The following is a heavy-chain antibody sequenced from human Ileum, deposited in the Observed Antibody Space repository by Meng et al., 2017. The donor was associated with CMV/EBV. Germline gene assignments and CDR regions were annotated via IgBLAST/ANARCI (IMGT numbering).Heavy chain of an antibody. CDR2: INPNSGGT. CDR3: ARGGRGGDYYGMDV. V-gene: IGHV1-2*02. CDR1: GYTFAAYY. Sequence: ASVKVSCKASGYTFAAYYIHWVRQAPGQGLEWMGWINPNSGGTNNAQKFQGRVTMTRDTSISTAFMDLSSLISDDTAVYYCARGGRGGDYYGMDVWGQGTTVTVSS. D-gene: IGHD1-26*01. J-gene: IGHJ6*02.